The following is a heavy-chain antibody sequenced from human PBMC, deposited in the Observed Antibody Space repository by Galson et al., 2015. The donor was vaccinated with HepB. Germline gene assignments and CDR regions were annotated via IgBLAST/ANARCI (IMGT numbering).Heavy chain of an antibody. Sequence: SLRLSCAASGFTFSTYTMNWVRQAPGKGLGWVLSISSSNGFIYYADSVKGRFTISRDNAKSSLFLHMNSLRAEDTAVYYRARDPTGTDYYGLEVWGQGTTVSVSS. J-gene: IGHJ6*02. D-gene: IGHD1-1*01. CDR2: ISSSNGFI. V-gene: IGHV3-21*01. CDR1: GFTFSTYT. CDR3: ARDPTGTDYYGLEV.